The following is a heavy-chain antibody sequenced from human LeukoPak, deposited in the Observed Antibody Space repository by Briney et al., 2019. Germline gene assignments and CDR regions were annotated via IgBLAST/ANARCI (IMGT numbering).Heavy chain of an antibody. J-gene: IGHJ4*02. D-gene: IGHD3-3*01. CDR1: GFTFSSYS. CDR2: IRSSSGYI. Sequence: GGSLRLSCAASGFTFSSYSINWVRQAPGKGLQWVSFIRSSSGYIYYADSVKGRFTVSRDNSKNTLYLQMNSLRAEDTAVYYCAKGEAFWSGYPLPLGYYFDYWGQGTLVTVSS. CDR3: AKGEAFWSGYPLPLGYYFDY. V-gene: IGHV3-21*04.